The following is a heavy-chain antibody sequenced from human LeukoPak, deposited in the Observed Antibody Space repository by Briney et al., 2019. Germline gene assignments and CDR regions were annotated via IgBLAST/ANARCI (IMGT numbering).Heavy chain of an antibody. CDR3: AKTSYNFDY. V-gene: IGHV3-23*01. CDR1: GFTFRSYA. D-gene: IGHD1-26*01. J-gene: IGHJ4*02. Sequence: GGSLRLSCAASGFTFRSYAMSWVRQAPGKGLEWVSVISGSGGSTYYADSVKGRFTISRDNSKNTLYLHVNSLRPEDTAVYYCAKTSYNFDYWGQGTLVTVSS. CDR2: ISGSGGST.